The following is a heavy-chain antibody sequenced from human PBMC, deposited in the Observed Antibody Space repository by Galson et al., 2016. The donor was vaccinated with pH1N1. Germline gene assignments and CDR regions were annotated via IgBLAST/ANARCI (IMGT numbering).Heavy chain of an antibody. CDR2: VYPRDSDA. CDR1: GYNFATYW. CDR3: ARRIDMTTMTGGVDAYDI. J-gene: IGHJ3*02. D-gene: IGHD1-1*01. V-gene: IGHV5-51*01. Sequence: QSGAEVKKPGESLKISCKGSGYNFATYWIGWVRQMPGKGLEWMGKVYPRDSDARYSPSFKDQVTFSGDTSTNTAYLQWLNLRASDSGIYYCARRIDMTTMTGGVDAYDIWGKGTMVTFSS.